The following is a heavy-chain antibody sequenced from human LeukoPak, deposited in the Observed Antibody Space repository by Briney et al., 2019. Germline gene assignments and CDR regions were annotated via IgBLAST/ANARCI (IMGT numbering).Heavy chain of an antibody. D-gene: IGHD4-17*01. J-gene: IGHJ3*02. V-gene: IGHV3-23*01. CDR2: ITGTISGGVT. Sequence: GGSLRLSRAASGFTFGDYAMSWVRQAPGKRLEWISAITGTISGGVTYYIDSVKGRFTISRDNSKNTMYLQMNSLRVEDTAVYYCAKDDVTGFGDYDAFDIWGQGTMVTVSS. CDR1: GFTFGDYA. CDR3: AKDDVTGFGDYDAFDI.